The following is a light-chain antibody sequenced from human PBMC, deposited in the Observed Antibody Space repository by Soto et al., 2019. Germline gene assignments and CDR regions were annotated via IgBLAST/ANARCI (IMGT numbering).Light chain of an antibody. J-gene: IGLJ3*02. Sequence: QAVLTQSPSASASLGASVKLTCTLSSGHTNYAIAWLRLQPEKGPRYLMKLNSDGRHSKGDGIPDRFSGSSSGAERYLTISSLKSEDEADYYSLTWGAGIWVFGGGTKLTVL. CDR3: LTWGAGIWV. V-gene: IGLV4-69*01. CDR2: LNSDGRH. CDR1: SGHTNYA.